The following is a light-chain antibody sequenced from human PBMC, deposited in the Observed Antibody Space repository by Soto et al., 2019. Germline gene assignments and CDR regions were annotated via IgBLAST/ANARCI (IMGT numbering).Light chain of an antibody. V-gene: IGLV2-14*03. CDR1: STDVGGYNY. CDR3: NSYTSSSTGLV. Sequence: QSALTQPASVSGSPGQSVTVSCTGTSTDVGGYNYVSWYQQRPGKAPKVMIYDVSKRPSGVSDRFSGSNSGNTASLTISGLQVEDEADYYCNSYTSSSTGLVFGGGTKLTVL. CDR2: DVS. J-gene: IGLJ2*01.